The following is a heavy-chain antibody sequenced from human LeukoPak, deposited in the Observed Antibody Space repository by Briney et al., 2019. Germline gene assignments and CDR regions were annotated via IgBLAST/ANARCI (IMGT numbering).Heavy chain of an antibody. J-gene: IGHJ4*02. CDR2: ISSSSSYI. Sequence: GGSLRLSCAASGFTFSSYSMNWVRQAPGKGLEWVSSISSSSSYIYYADSVKGRFTISRDTAKNSLYLQMNSLRAEDTAVYYCARDFLPGIAAAGTREIDYWGQGTLVTVSS. D-gene: IGHD6-13*01. V-gene: IGHV3-21*01. CDR1: GFTFSSYS. CDR3: ARDFLPGIAAAGTREIDY.